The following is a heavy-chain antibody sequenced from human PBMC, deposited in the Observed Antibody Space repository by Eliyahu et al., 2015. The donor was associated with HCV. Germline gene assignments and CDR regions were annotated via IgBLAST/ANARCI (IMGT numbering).Heavy chain of an antibody. J-gene: IGHJ4*02. CDR1: GGSFSGYY. V-gene: IGHV4-34*01. CDR3: ARGSGWYRY. CDR2: INXSGST. D-gene: IGHD6-19*01. Sequence: QVQLQQWGAGLLXPSETLSLTXAVYGGSFSGYYWSWIRQPPGKGLEWIGEINXSGSTNYNPSLKSRVTISVDTSKNQFSLKLSXVTAADTAVYYCARGSGWYRYWGQGTLVTVSX.